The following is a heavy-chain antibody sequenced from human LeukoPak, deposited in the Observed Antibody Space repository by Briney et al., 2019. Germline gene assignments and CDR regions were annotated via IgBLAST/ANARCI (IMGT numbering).Heavy chain of an antibody. CDR3: ARGKDGITIFGMRRVYFDY. J-gene: IGHJ4*02. D-gene: IGHD3-3*01. CDR1: GGSFSGYY. CDR2: IYYSGST. V-gene: IGHV4-31*11. Sequence: PSETLSLTCAVYGGSFSGYYWSWIRQHPGKGLEWIGYIYYSGSTYYNPSLKSRVTISVDTSKNQFSLKLSSVTAADTAVYYCARGKDGITIFGMRRVYFDYWGQGTLVTVSS.